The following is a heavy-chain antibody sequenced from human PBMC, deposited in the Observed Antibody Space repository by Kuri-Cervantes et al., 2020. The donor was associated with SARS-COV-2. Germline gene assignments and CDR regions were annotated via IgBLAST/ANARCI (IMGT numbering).Heavy chain of an antibody. D-gene: IGHD1-7*01. J-gene: IGHJ2*01. CDR3: ARDPETSWYFDL. CDR1: EDSVSSNSAA. Sequence: SCAISEDSVSSNSAAWNWIRQSPSRGLEWLGRTYYRSKWYNDYAVSVKSRITINPDTSKNQFSLQLNSVTPEDTAVYYCARDPETSWYFDLWGRGTLVTVSS. CDR2: TYYRSKWYN. V-gene: IGHV6-1*01.